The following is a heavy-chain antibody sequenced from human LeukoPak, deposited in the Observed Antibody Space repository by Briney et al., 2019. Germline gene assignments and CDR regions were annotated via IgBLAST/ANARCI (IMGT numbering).Heavy chain of an antibody. CDR1: GFTFSSSE. D-gene: IGHD4-17*01. Sequence: PGGSLRLSCAASGFTFSSSEMNWVRRAPGKGLEWVSYIGSSDTTVHYADSVEGRFTISRDNAKNSLYLQMNSLRAEDTAIYYCARLTVTTKDAFDIWGQGTMVIVSS. CDR3: ARLTVTTKDAFDI. CDR2: IGSSDTTV. V-gene: IGHV3-48*03. J-gene: IGHJ3*02.